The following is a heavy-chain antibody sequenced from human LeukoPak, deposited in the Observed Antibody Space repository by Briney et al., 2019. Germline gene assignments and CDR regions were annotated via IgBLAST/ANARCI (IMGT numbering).Heavy chain of an antibody. Sequence: ASVKVSCKASGYTFSSHGISWVRQAPGQGLEWMGWISCYDGETKYAQKFQGRVTMTTDTSTSTAYMDLRSLRSDDTAVYYCATDFSNSIGRMTCFDPWGQGTLVTVSS. CDR1: GYTFSSHG. V-gene: IGHV1-18*01. CDR3: ATDFSNSIGRMTCFDP. J-gene: IGHJ5*02. CDR2: ISCYDGET. D-gene: IGHD2/OR15-2a*01.